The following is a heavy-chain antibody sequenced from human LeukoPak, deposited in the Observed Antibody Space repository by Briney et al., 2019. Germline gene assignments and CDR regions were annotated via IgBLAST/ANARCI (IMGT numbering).Heavy chain of an antibody. J-gene: IGHJ4*02. CDR2: ISTYKNNT. D-gene: IGHD3-16*02. V-gene: IGHV1-18*01. CDR1: GYTFTSYD. Sequence: ASVKVSCKASGYTFTSYDISGVRQAPGQGLEWMGWISTYKNNTNYAQKLQGRVTMTTDTSTSTAYMELRSLRSDDTAVYYCARDPGSYRSDFCGQGTLVTVSS. CDR3: ARDPGSYRSDF.